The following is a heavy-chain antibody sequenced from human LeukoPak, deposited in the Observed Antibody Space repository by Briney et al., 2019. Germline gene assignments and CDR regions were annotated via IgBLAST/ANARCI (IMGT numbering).Heavy chain of an antibody. CDR3: ARDRRSTIVGATVVDY. J-gene: IGHJ4*02. D-gene: IGHD1-26*01. CDR2: IKQGGSEK. Sequence: PGGSLRLSCAASGFTFSSYWMSWVRQAPGKGLEWVANIKQGGSEKYYVDSVKGRFTISRDNAKNSLYLQMNSLRAEDTAVYYCARDRRSTIVGATVVDYWGQGTLVTVSS. V-gene: IGHV3-7*01. CDR1: GFTFSSYW.